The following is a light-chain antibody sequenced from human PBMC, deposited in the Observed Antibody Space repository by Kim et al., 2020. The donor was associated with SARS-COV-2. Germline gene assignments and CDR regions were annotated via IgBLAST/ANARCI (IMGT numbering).Light chain of an antibody. Sequence: EIVLTQSPSTLSLSPGERATLSCRASQSVSSAFLAWYQQKPGQAPRLLIYDASNRATDIPDRLSGSGSGTDFTLTISRLEPEDFAVYYCQQYGSSPWTFGQGTKVDIK. CDR1: QSVSSAF. CDR2: DAS. CDR3: QQYGSSPWT. V-gene: IGKV3-20*01. J-gene: IGKJ1*01.